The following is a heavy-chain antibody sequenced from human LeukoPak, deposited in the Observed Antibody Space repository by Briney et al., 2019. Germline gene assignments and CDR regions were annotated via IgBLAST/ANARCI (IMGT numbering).Heavy chain of an antibody. CDR3: SRDPRRHCGGDCYSNGMDV. J-gene: IGHJ6*04. CDR1: GVTSTGYA. V-gene: IGHV3-33*01. D-gene: IGHD2-21*02. CDR2: IWYDGSKE. Sequence: GGSLRLSCAASGVTSTGYAFHWVRQAPGKGLEWVAVIWYDGSKEYYADSVKGRFTVSRDNSKNTLYLQMNSLRADDTAIYYCSRDPRRHCGGDCYSNGMDVWGKGTTVSVSS.